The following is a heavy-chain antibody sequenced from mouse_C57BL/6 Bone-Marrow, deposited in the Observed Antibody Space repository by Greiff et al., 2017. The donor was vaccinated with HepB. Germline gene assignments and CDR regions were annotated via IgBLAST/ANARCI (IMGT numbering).Heavy chain of an antibody. CDR2: IPPGGGYT. V-gene: IGHV1-63*01. Sequence: QVQLQQSGAELVRPGTSVKMSCKASGYTFTNYWIGWAQQRPGHGLEWIGDIPPGGGYTNYNEKFKGKATLTADKSSSTAYMQFSSLTSEDSAIYYCAIYYGNYFDYWGQGTTLTVSS. CDR3: AIYYGNYFDY. J-gene: IGHJ2*01. D-gene: IGHD2-1*01. CDR1: GYTFTNYW.